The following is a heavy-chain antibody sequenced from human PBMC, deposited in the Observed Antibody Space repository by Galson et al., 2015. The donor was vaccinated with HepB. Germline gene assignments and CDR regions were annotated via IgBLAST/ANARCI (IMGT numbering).Heavy chain of an antibody. V-gene: IGHV3-30-3*01. CDR1: GFTFSSQA. CDR3: ARESFGVVNVDY. D-gene: IGHD3-3*01. CDR2: ISSAGSNK. Sequence: SLRLSCAASGFTFSSQAIHWVRQAPGKGLEWVAVISSAGSNKYYADSVQGRFTITRDTSKNTLCLQMNSLRPEDTAVYSCARESFGVVNVDYWGQGTLVAVSS. J-gene: IGHJ4*02.